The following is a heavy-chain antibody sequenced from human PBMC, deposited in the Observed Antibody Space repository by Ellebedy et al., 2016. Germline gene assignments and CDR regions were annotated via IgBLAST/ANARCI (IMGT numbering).Heavy chain of an antibody. Sequence: GSLRLXCTVSGGSISSYYWSWIRQPPGKGLEWIGYIYYSGSTNYNPSLKSRVTISVDTSKNQFSLKLSSVTAADTAVYYCARHRSGDGYFDYWGQGTLVTVSS. CDR3: ARHRSGDGYFDY. CDR2: IYYSGST. J-gene: IGHJ4*02. CDR1: GGSISSYY. D-gene: IGHD3-3*01. V-gene: IGHV4-59*08.